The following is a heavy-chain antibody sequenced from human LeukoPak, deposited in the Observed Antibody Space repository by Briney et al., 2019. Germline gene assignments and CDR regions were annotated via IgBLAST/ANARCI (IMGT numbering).Heavy chain of an antibody. D-gene: IGHD3-9*01. CDR2: INPNSGGT. J-gene: IGHJ4*02. V-gene: IGHV1-2*02. CDR1: GYTFTGYY. Sequence: ASVKVSCKASGYTFTGYYMHWVRQAPGQGLEWMGWINPNSGGTNYAQKLQGRVTMTTDTSTSTAYMELRSLRSDDTAVYYCARDFHHAYYDILTGYYNPFDYWGQGTLVTVSS. CDR3: ARDFHHAYYDILTGYYNPFDY.